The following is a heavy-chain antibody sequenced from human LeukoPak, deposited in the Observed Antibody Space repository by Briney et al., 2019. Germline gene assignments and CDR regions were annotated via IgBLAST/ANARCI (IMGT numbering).Heavy chain of an antibody. CDR2: IWYDGSNK. V-gene: IGHV3-33*01. Sequence: PGRSLRLSCAASGFTFSSYGMHWVRQAPGKGLEWVAVIWYDGSNKYYADSVKGRFTISRDNSKNTLYLQMNSLRAEDTAVYYCARVVRGYSGYADYWGQGTLVTVSS. J-gene: IGHJ4*02. CDR1: GFTFSSYG. D-gene: IGHD5-12*01. CDR3: ARVVRGYSGYADY.